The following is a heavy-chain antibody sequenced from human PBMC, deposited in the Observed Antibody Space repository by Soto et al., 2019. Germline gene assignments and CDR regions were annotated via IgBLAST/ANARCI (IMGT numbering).Heavy chain of an antibody. CDR1: GFSFSSYS. V-gene: IGHV3-21*01. CDR3: ARGYTGYCSGGTCYWFDL. Sequence: EVQLVESGGGLVKPGGSLRLSCAASGFSFSSYSMNWVRQAPGKGLEWVSSISSSASHINYADSVKGRFTISRDNAKKSLYLQMNSLRAEDTAVYYCARGYTGYCSGGTCYWFDLWGQGTLVTVSS. D-gene: IGHD2-15*01. J-gene: IGHJ5*02. CDR2: ISSSASHI.